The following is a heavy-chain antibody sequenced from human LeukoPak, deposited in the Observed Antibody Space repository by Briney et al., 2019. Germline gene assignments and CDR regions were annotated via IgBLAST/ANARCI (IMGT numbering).Heavy chain of an antibody. D-gene: IGHD6-13*01. Sequence: GESLKISCKGSEYSFTSYWIAWVRQMPGKGLEWMGIIYPGDSDTKYSPSFQGQVTISADKSISTAYLQWSSLKASDTAMYYCARLSSWYYFDSWGQGTPVTVSS. CDR2: IYPGDSDT. CDR3: ARLSSWYYFDS. V-gene: IGHV5-51*01. CDR1: EYSFTSYW. J-gene: IGHJ4*02.